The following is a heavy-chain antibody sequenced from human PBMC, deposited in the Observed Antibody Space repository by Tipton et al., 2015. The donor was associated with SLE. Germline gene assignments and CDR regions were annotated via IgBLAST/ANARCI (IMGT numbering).Heavy chain of an antibody. CDR2: IYYSGST. V-gene: IGHV4-59*11. Sequence: TLSLTCTVSGGSISSHYWSWIRQPPGKGLEWIGYIYYSGSTNYNPSLKSRVTISVDTSKNQFSLKLSSVTAADTAVYYCARDMGYYDYVWGSYRHYGMDVWGQGTTVTVSS. CDR1: GGSISSHY. D-gene: IGHD3-16*02. CDR3: ARDMGYYDYVWGSYRHYGMDV. J-gene: IGHJ6*02.